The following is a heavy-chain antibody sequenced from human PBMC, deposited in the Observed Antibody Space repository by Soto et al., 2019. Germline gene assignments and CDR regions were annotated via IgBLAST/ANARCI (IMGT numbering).Heavy chain of an antibody. CDR2: IYPGDSDT. D-gene: IGHD3-22*01. Sequence: GESLKISCKGSGYSFTSYWIGWVRQMPGKGLEWMGIIYPGDSDTRYSPSFQGQVTISADKSISTAYLQWSSLKASDTAMYYCARGRGDYFNRYVSPRDLHSFPKRRYSDL. V-gene: IGHV5-51*01. J-gene: IGHJ2*01. CDR3: ARGRGDYFNRYVSPRDLHSFPKRRYSDL. CDR1: GYSFTSYW.